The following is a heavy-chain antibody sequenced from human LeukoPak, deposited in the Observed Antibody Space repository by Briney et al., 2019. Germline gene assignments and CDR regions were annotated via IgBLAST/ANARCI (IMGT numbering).Heavy chain of an antibody. CDR2: IYYSGST. CDR1: GGSISSYS. CDR3: ASRECLLGALVY. J-gene: IGHJ4*02. Sequence: SETLSLTCTVSGGSISSYSWSWIRQPPGKGLEWIGYIYYSGSTNYNPSLKSRVTISVDTSKNQFSLKLSSVTAADTAVYYCASRECLLGALVYWGQGTLVTVSS. D-gene: IGHD3-3*01. V-gene: IGHV4-59*01.